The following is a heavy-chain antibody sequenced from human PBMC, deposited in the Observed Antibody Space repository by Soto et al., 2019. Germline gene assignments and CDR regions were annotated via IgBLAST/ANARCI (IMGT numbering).Heavy chain of an antibody. J-gene: IGHJ4*02. CDR2: IKGKSDGETT. CDR3: VRDLAF. Sequence: EVQVVESGGALVKPGGSLRLSCEASGFTFTNNWMNWVRQAPGKGPEWVGRIKGKSDGETTDYAAPVQGRFTISIQGTKTALLLFLQMISLKTEDTAVYYCVRDLAFWGRGTLVTVSS. V-gene: IGHV3-15*07. CDR1: GFTFTNNW.